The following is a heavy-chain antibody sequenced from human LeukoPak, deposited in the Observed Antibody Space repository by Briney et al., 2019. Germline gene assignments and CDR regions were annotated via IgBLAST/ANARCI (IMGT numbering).Heavy chain of an antibody. Sequence: GGSLRLSCTVSGFTFSGYWMSWVRQAPGQGLEWVANIRDDGGLKNYVDSVKGRFTISRDNAKNSVSLQMNSLRAEDTAVYYCARDLPWGYFDYWGQGTLVTVSS. CDR2: IRDDGGLK. V-gene: IGHV3-7*01. J-gene: IGHJ4*02. CDR3: ARDLPWGYFDY. D-gene: IGHD7-27*01. CDR1: GFTFSGYW.